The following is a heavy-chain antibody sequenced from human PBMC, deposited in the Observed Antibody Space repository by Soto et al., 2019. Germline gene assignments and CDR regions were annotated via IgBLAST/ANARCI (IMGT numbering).Heavy chain of an antibody. CDR1: GFIFSNAW. J-gene: IGHJ6*02. Sequence: EVQLVESGGGLVKPGGSLRLSCAASGFIFSNAWMNWVRQAPGKGLEWVGRIKSKTDGGTTDYAAPVKGRFTISRDDSKNTLYLQMNGLKTEDTAVYYCPLPPSYGMDVWGQGTTVTVSS. CDR3: PLPPSYGMDV. V-gene: IGHV3-15*07. CDR2: IKSKTDGGTT.